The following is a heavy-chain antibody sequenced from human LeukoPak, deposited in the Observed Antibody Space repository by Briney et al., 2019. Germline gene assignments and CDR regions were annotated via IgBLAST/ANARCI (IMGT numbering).Heavy chain of an antibody. Sequence: ASVKVSCKVSGFTLTELSMHWVRQAPGKGLEWMGGFDPEDGETIYAQKFQGRVTMTEDTSTDTAYMELSSLRSEDTAVYYCATDGELQLVRDLLSYWGQGTLVTVSS. CDR3: ATDGELQLVRDLLSY. J-gene: IGHJ4*02. CDR1: GFTLTELS. CDR2: FDPEDGET. D-gene: IGHD6-13*01. V-gene: IGHV1-24*01.